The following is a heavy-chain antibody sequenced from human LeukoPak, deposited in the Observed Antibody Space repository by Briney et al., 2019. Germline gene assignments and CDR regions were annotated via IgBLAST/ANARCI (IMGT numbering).Heavy chain of an antibody. D-gene: IGHD4-17*01. CDR1: GFTFSSYG. Sequence: PGGSLRLSCAASGFTFSSYGMHWVRQAPGKGLEWVANIKQDGSEKYYVDSVKGRFTISRDNAKNSLYLQMNSLRAEDTAVYYCARVSDYGIYWGQGTLVTVSS. V-gene: IGHV3-7*01. CDR3: ARVSDYGIY. J-gene: IGHJ4*02. CDR2: IKQDGSEK.